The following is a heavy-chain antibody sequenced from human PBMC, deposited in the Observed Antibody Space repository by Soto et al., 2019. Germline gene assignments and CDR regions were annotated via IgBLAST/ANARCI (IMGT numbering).Heavy chain of an antibody. V-gene: IGHV3-23*01. Sequence: PGWSLRLSCAASGFTFNYYAMTWVRQAPGKGLEWVSDISGSGDSAYYADSVKGRFTISRDNSKNILYMEMNSLRAEDTAVYYCAKSHSSAAVYYYYYGMDVRGQGTTGTV. CDR2: ISGSGDSA. CDR1: GFTFNYYA. D-gene: IGHD6-19*01. CDR3: AKSHSSAAVYYYYYGMDV. J-gene: IGHJ6*02.